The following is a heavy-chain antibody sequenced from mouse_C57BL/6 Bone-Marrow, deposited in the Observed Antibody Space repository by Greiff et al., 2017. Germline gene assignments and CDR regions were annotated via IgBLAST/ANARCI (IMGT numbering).Heavy chain of an antibody. J-gene: IGHJ4*01. CDR1: GYTFTSYW. V-gene: IGHV1-50*01. D-gene: IGHD2-10*01. Sequence: QVQLQQPGAELVKPGASVKLSCKASGYTFTSYWMQWVKQRPGQGLEWIGEIDPSDSYTNYNQKFKGKATLTVDTSSSTTYMQLSSLTSEDSAVYYCAYTLPSYYAIDYWGQGTSVTVSS. CDR2: IDPSDSYT. CDR3: AYTLPSYYAIDY.